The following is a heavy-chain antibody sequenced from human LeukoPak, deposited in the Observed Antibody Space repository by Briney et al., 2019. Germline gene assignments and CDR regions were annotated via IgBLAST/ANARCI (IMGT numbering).Heavy chain of an antibody. CDR1: GFTFSDYY. Sequence: PGGSLRLSCAASGFTFSDYYMSWIRQAPGKGLEWVSYISSSGSTIYYADSVKGRFTISRDNAKNSLYQQMNSLRAEDTAVYYCARARGLLWFGEFHTWGQGTLVTVSS. V-gene: IGHV3-11*04. D-gene: IGHD3-10*01. J-gene: IGHJ5*02. CDR3: ARARGLLWFGEFHT. CDR2: ISSSGSTI.